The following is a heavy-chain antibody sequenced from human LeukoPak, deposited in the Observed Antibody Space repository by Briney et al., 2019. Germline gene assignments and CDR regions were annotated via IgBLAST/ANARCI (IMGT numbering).Heavy chain of an antibody. CDR3: ARDNIAGFGYYYYGMDV. CDR1: GFTFSSYW. V-gene: IGHV3-7*01. Sequence: GGSLRLSCAASGFTFSSYWMSWVRQAPGKGLEWVANIKQDGSEKYYVDSVKGRFTISRDNAKNSLYLQMNSLRAEDTAVYYCARDNIAGFGYYYYGMDVWGQGTTVTVSS. J-gene: IGHJ6*02. D-gene: IGHD2/OR15-2a*01. CDR2: IKQDGSEK.